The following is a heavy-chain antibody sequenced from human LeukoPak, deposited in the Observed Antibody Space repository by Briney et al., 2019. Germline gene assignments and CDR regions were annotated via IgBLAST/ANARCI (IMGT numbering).Heavy chain of an antibody. J-gene: IGHJ4*02. D-gene: IGHD2-8*01. CDR2: ISAYNGNA. V-gene: IGHV1-18*01. CDR1: GYTFTSYG. CDR3: ARLPSGMAFDY. Sequence: ASVKVSCKASGYTFTSYGISWVRQAPGQGLEWMGWISAYNGNANYAQKLQGRVTMSTHTSPSTAYMELRSLRSDDTAVYYCARLPSGMAFDYWGQGTLVTVSS.